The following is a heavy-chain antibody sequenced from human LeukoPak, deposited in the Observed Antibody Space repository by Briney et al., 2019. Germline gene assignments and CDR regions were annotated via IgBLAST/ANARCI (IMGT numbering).Heavy chain of an antibody. CDR1: GFIFSSYS. Sequence: GGSLRLSCAASGFIFSSYSMSWVRQAPGKGLEWVSVITGSGGNTYYADSVKGRFTISKDSSKNTVYLQMSSLRVDDTAVYYCAKAASSSWPSYYYGMDVWGQGTMVTVSS. D-gene: IGHD6-13*01. CDR3: AKAASSSWPSYYYGMDV. J-gene: IGHJ6*02. CDR2: ITGSGGNT. V-gene: IGHV3-23*01.